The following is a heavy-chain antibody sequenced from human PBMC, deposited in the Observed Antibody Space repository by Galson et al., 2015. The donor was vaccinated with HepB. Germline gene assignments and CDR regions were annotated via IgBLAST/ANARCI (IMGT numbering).Heavy chain of an antibody. CDR3: GVLDGDHYYYYMDV. D-gene: IGHD4/OR15-4a*01. CDR2: IIPIFGTA. Sequence: SLKLSCEASGCTFSSYAISWVRQAPGEGLEWVGWIIPIFGTANYAHKFQGRVTITADESTSTAYMELSSLRSEDTAVYYCGVLDGDHYYYYMDVWGKGTTVTVSS. J-gene: IGHJ6*03. CDR1: GCTFSSYA. V-gene: IGHV1-69*01.